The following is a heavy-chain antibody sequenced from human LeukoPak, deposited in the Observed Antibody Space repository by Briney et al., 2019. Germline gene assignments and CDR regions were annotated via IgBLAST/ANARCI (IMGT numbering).Heavy chain of an antibody. CDR1: GGTFSSYA. D-gene: IGHD3-22*01. J-gene: IGHJ5*02. Sequence: ASVKVSCKASGGTFSSYAISWVRQAPGQGREWMGGIIPIFGTANYAQKFQGRVTITTDASTSTAYMELSSLRSEDTAVYYCARETGYYDSSGINRNWFDPWGQGTLVTVSS. V-gene: IGHV1-69*05. CDR3: ARETGYYDSSGINRNWFDP. CDR2: IIPIFGTA.